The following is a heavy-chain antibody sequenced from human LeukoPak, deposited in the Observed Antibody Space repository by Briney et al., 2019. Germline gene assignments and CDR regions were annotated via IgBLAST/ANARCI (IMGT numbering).Heavy chain of an antibody. Sequence: GGSLRLSCAASGFTFGDHATNWFRQAPGKGLEWVGFIRSKTFGGTPDYAASVQGRFTISRDDSKSIAYLQMSSLKADDTAMYYCTRDTMGGIAGSGFDYWGQGTLVTVSS. D-gene: IGHD3-16*01. CDR1: GFTFGDHA. J-gene: IGHJ4*02. CDR2: IRSKTFGGTP. CDR3: TRDTMGGIAGSGFDY. V-gene: IGHV3-49*03.